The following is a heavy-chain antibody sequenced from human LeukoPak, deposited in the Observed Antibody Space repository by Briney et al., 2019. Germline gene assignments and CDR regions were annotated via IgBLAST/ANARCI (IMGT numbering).Heavy chain of an antibody. J-gene: IGHJ6*02. V-gene: IGHV1-18*01. D-gene: IGHD3-3*01. CDR1: GYTFTSYA. CDR2: ISAYNGNT. Sequence: GASVKVSCKASGYTFTSYAMHWVRQAPGQRLEWMGWISAYNGNTNYAQKLQGRVTMTTDTSTSTAYMELRSLRSDDTAVYYCARDTKTPGPYYYYGMDVWGQGTTVTVSS. CDR3: ARDTKTPGPYYYYGMDV.